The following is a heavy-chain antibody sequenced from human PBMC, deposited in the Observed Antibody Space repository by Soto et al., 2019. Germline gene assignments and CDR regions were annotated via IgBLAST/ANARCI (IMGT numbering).Heavy chain of an antibody. J-gene: IGHJ4*02. CDR1: AFTFSGYW. Sequence: GGSLRLSCAASAFTFSGYWMAWVRQPPGKGLEWVANIKEDGSEKYYPGSVKGRFTISRENSKNTLYLQMNSLRAEDTAVYYCAKDGPVDTAMVGTFDYWGKGTLVTVSS. D-gene: IGHD5-18*01. CDR2: IKEDGSEK. CDR3: AKDGPVDTAMVGTFDY. V-gene: IGHV3-7*01.